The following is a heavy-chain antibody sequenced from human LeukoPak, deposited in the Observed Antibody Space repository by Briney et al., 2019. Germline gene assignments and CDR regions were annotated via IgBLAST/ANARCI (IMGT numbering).Heavy chain of an antibody. J-gene: IGHJ5*02. V-gene: IGHV1-18*01. CDR3: ARDLLVRGVIIGRNWFDP. CDR1: GGTFSSYA. D-gene: IGHD3-10*01. Sequence: ASVTVSCKASGGTFSSYAISWVRQAPGQGLEWMGWISAYNGNTNYAQKLQGRVTMTTDTSTSTAYMELRSLRSDDTAVYYCARDLLVRGVIIGRNWFDPWGQGTLVTVSS. CDR2: ISAYNGNT.